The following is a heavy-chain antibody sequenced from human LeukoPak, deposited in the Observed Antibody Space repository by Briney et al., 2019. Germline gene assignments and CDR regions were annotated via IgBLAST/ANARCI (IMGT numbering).Heavy chain of an antibody. CDR1: GFTFSSYS. CDR3: ARDEIQLSSFDY. CDR2: ISSSSSYI. Sequence: GGSLRLSCAASGFTFSSYSMNWVRQAPGKGLEWVSSISSSSSYIYYADSVKGRFTISRDNAKNSLYLQMNSLRAEDTAVYYCARDEIQLSSFDYWGQGTLVTVSS. J-gene: IGHJ4*02. D-gene: IGHD2-2*01. V-gene: IGHV3-21*01.